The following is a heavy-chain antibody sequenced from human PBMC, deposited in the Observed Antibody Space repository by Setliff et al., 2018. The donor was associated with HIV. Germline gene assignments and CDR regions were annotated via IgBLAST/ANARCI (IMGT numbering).Heavy chain of an antibody. CDR2: IYHSGST. J-gene: IGHJ5*02. Sequence: GSLRLSCAASGFTFSDYYMSWVRQPPGKGLEWIGEIYHSGSTNYNPSLKSRVTISVDKSKNQFSLKLSSVTAADTAVYYCAIDHVTNIAESGYGYTRIDPWGPGISVTVSS. CDR3: AIDHVTNIAESGYGYTRIDP. D-gene: IGHD5-18*01. V-gene: IGHV4-34*01. CDR1: GFTFSDYY.